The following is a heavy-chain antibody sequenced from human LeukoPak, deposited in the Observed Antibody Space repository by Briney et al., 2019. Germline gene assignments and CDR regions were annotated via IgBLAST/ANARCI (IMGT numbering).Heavy chain of an antibody. J-gene: IGHJ4*02. CDR3: ARDRGGSSWYNYYDA. Sequence: PSETLSLTCTVSGGSISSYYWSWIRQPAGKGLEWIGRIYTSGSTNYNPSLKSRVTMSVDTSKNQFSLKLSSVTAADTAVFYCARDRGGSSWYNYYDAWGQGSWSPSPQ. CDR2: IYTSGST. D-gene: IGHD6-13*01. CDR1: GGSISSYY. V-gene: IGHV4-4*07.